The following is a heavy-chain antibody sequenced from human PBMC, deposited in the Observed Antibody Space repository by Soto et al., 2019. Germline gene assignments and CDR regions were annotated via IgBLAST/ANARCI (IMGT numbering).Heavy chain of an antibody. V-gene: IGHV4-59*01. CDR2: IYYSGST. J-gene: IGHJ4*02. CDR3: ARGMGSYYNDLCFDY. CDR1: GGSISSYY. Sequence: LSLTCTVSGGSISSYYWSWIRQPPGKGLEWIGYIYYSGSTNYNPSLKSRVTISVDTSKNQFSLKLSSVTAADTAVYYCARGMGSYYNDLCFDYWGQGTLVTVSS. D-gene: IGHD3-10*01.